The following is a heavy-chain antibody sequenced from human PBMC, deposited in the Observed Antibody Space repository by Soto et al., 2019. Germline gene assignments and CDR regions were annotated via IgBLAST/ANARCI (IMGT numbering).Heavy chain of an antibody. J-gene: IGHJ4*02. Sequence: PSETLSLTCTVSGGSNIRDGYYWSWIRQHPGKGLEWIAYISYSGSSYSNPSLKSRVTISADASKNQFSLRLTSVTAADTAVYFCARAIPAGSADFWGQGTMVTVSS. CDR3: ARAIPAGSADF. D-gene: IGHD2-2*01. CDR2: ISYSGSS. V-gene: IGHV4-31*03. CDR1: GGSNIRDGYY.